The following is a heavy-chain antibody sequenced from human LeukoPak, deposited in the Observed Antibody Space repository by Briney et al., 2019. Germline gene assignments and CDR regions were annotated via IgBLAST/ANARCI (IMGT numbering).Heavy chain of an antibody. J-gene: IGHJ4*02. V-gene: IGHV3-7*03. CDR2: IKQDGSET. CDR3: ARMDYYTSGTYTYPNFDY. CDR1: GFTFSRYW. D-gene: IGHD3-10*01. Sequence: GESLRLSCAASGFTFSRYWMSWVRQAPGQGLEWVATIKQDGSETYYVDPVKGRFTISRDNAKNSLHLQMNSLRAEDAAVFYCARMDYYTSGTYTYPNFDYWGQGTLVTVSS.